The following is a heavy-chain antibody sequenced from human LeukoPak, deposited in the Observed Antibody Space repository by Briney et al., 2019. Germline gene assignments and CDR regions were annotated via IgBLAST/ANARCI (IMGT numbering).Heavy chain of an antibody. J-gene: IGHJ6*03. D-gene: IGHD5/OR15-5a*01. CDR3: AREKDSIVSTARMDV. CDR1: GASISSYW. Sequence: SETLSLTCTVSGASISSYWWTWIRQPPGKGLEWLGYIYNSGSTRYNPSLKSRVTISVDTSKNQFSLNLTSVTAADTAVCYCAREKDSIVSTARMDVWGRGTTVTVSS. V-gene: IGHV4-59*01. CDR2: IYNSGST.